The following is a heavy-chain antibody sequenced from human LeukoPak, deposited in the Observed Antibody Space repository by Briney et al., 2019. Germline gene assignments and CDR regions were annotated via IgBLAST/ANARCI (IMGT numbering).Heavy chain of an antibody. CDR1: GFTFSDYY. D-gene: IGHD5-24*01. CDR2: ISSSGSTI. Sequence: GGSLRLSCAASGFTFSDYYMSWVRQAPGKGLEGVSYISSSGSTIYYADSVKGRFTISRDNAKNSLYQQMNSLRAEARAVYSCARGRWLRGMAVWAQGRRSPSP. J-gene: IGHJ6*02. V-gene: IGHV3-11*01. CDR3: ARGRWLRGMAV.